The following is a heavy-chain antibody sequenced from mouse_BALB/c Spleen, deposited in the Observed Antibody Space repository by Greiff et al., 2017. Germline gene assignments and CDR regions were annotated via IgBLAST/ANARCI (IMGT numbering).Heavy chain of an antibody. CDR1: GFTFTDYY. CDR2: IRNKANGYTT. CDR3: ARDYRYDGAWFAY. D-gene: IGHD2-14*01. Sequence: EVQLQESGGGLVQPGGSLRLSCATSGFTFTDYYMSWVRQPPGKALEWLGFIRNKANGYTTEYSASVKGRFTISRDNSQSILYLQMNTLRAEDSATYYCARDYRYDGAWFAYWGQGTLVTVSA. J-gene: IGHJ3*01. V-gene: IGHV7-3*02.